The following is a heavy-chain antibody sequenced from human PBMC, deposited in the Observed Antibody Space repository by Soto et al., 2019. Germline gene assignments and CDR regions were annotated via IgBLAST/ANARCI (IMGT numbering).Heavy chain of an antibody. CDR1: GGSISSNTYY. Sequence: QLPLQQSGPGLVKPSETLSLTCTVSGGSISSNTYYWVWIRQPPGKGLEWIGSIYYNGSTYYNPSLNSRITRSVDTSKDQFSLKASSVTAADTAVYYCASITAMLPNFDYWGQGTLVTGSS. CDR3: ASITAMLPNFDY. J-gene: IGHJ4*02. D-gene: IGHD5-18*01. V-gene: IGHV4-39*01. CDR2: IYYNGST.